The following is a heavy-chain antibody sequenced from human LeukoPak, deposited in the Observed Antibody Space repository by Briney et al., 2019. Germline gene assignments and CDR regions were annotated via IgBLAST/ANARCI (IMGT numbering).Heavy chain of an antibody. CDR2: ISYDGSDK. J-gene: IGHJ3*02. D-gene: IGHD1-26*01. CDR3: AKTGPYSGTYLSAFDI. Sequence: GGSLRLSCAASGFTFSSYGMHWVRQAPGKGVEWVAVISYDGSDKYYAHSVNGRFTISRDNSKNTLYLQMNSLRAEDTAVYYCAKTGPYSGTYLSAFDIWGQGTMVTVSS. V-gene: IGHV3-30*18. CDR1: GFTFSSYG.